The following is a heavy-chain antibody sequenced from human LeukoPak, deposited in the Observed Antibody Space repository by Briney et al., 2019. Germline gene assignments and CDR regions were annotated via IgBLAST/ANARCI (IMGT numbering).Heavy chain of an antibody. CDR2: MSPNSGDT. CDR3: ARGPPNWGYDY. Sequence: ASVKVSCKASGYTFTSYGMNWVRQAPGQRPEWMGWMSPNSGDTGYAQKFQDRVTMTRNTSISTAYMELSSLRSDDTAVYYCARGPPNWGYDYWGPGTLVTVSS. CDR1: GYTFTSYG. D-gene: IGHD7-27*01. J-gene: IGHJ4*02. V-gene: IGHV1-8*01.